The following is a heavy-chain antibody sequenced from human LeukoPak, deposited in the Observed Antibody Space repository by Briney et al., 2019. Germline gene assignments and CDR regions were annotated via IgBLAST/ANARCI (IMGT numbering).Heavy chain of an antibody. CDR1: GFTFDDYA. CDR2: ISWNSGSI. Sequence: GGSLRLSCAASGFTFDDYAMHWVRQAPGKGLEWVSGISWNSGSIGYADSVKGRFTISRDNAKNSLYLQMNSLRAGDTALYYCAKSRDSFDYYYYGMDVWGQGTTVTVSS. J-gene: IGHJ6*02. D-gene: IGHD5-24*01. V-gene: IGHV3-9*01. CDR3: AKSRDSFDYYYYGMDV.